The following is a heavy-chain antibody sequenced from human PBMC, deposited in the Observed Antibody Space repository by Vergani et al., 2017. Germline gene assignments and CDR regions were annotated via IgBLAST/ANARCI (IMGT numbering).Heavy chain of an antibody. V-gene: IGHV3-21*01. J-gene: IGHJ4*02. CDR2: ISSSSSYI. Sequence: EVQLVESGGGLVKPGGSLRLSCAASGFTFSSYSMNWVRQAPGKGLEWVSSISSSSSYIYYADSVKGRFTISRDNAKNSLYLQMNSLRDEDTAVYYCARDGVLLWFGELLSTPFDYWGQGTLVTVSS. CDR3: ARDGVLLWFGELLSTPFDY. D-gene: IGHD3-10*01. CDR1: GFTFSSYS.